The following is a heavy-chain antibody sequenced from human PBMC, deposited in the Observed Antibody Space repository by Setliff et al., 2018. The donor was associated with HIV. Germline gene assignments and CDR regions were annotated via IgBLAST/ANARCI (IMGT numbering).Heavy chain of an antibody. CDR2: IYTSGST. D-gene: IGHD2-15*01. CDR1: DGSISTGSYY. Sequence: PSETLSLTCTVADGSISTGSYYWSWVRQPAGRGLEWIGRIYTSGSTNYNPSLKSRVTMSVDTSKNQFSLNLTSVTAADTAVYYCARSRGDIVMMVAAHWYFDLWGRGTLVTVSS. V-gene: IGHV4-61*02. J-gene: IGHJ2*01. CDR3: ARSRGDIVMMVAAHWYFDL.